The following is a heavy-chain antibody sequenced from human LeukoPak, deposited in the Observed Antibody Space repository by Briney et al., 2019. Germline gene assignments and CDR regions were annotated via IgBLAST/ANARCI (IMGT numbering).Heavy chain of an antibody. CDR2: IYYSGST. Sequence: SETLSLTCTVSGGSISDYYWSWIRQPPGKGLEWIGYIYYSGSTNYNPSLKSRVTISLDMSKNQFSLKLSSVTAADTAVYFCAREATITVAGTRKLDYWGQGTLVTVSS. J-gene: IGHJ4*02. CDR3: AREATITVAGTRKLDY. CDR1: GGSISDYY. D-gene: IGHD6-19*01. V-gene: IGHV4-59*01.